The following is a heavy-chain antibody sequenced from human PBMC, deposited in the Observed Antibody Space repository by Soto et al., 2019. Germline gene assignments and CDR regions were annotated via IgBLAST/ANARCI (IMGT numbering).Heavy chain of an antibody. CDR2: IKSKSDGGTT. Sequence: GGSLRLSCAASAFPFRDTWMSWVRQAPGKGLEWVGRIKSKSDGGTTDYAAPVKGRFTISRDDSSNTLYLQMNSLKTEDTAVYYCATVGLCVIPATVSGFCCDYWGQGTLVTVSS. CDR3: ATVGLCVIPATVSGFCCDY. CDR1: AFPFRDTW. V-gene: IGHV3-15*01. J-gene: IGHJ4*02. D-gene: IGHD2-2*01.